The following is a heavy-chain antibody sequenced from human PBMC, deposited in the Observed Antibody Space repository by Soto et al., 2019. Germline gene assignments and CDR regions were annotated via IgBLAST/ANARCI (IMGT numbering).Heavy chain of an antibody. CDR2: IYYSGST. V-gene: IGHV4-59*01. Sequence: QVQLQESGPGLVKPSETLSLTCTVSGGSISSYYWSWIRQPPGKGLEWIGYIYYSGSTNYNPSLKSRVTISVDTSKNQFSLKLSSVTAADTAVYYCARYSHENYYDSRSDAFDIWGQGTMVTVSS. CDR1: GGSISSYY. D-gene: IGHD3-22*01. J-gene: IGHJ3*02. CDR3: ARYSHENYYDSRSDAFDI.